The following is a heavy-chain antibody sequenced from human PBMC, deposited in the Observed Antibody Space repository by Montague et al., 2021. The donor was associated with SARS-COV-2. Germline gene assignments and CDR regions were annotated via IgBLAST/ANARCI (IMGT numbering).Heavy chain of an antibody. CDR3: ARAQNTCFIANCVNYFEV. Sequence: SETLSLTCTVSGDSVDSDCWSWVRQPPGERLEWIGHIHYTGSTEYNPSLKTRVTLSLDTPRNHFSLKLRSVTAADTAVYYCARAQNTCFIANCVNYFEVWGLGALVTVSS. J-gene: IGHJ4*02. CDR2: IHYTGST. D-gene: IGHD1-1*01. V-gene: IGHV4-59*02. CDR1: GDSVDSDC.